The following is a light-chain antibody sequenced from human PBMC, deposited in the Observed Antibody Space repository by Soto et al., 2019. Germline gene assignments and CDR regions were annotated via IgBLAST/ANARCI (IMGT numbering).Light chain of an antibody. CDR2: EVS. CDR3: ASYTTSSAFVV. V-gene: IGLV2-18*02. Sequence: QSVLTQPPSVSASPGQSVTISCTGTSSDVGSYDRVSWYQQPPGTDPKLMIYEVSNRPSGVPDRFSGSKSGNTASLTISGLQAEDEADYFCASYTTSSAFVVFGGGTELTVL. CDR1: SSDVGSYDR. J-gene: IGLJ2*01.